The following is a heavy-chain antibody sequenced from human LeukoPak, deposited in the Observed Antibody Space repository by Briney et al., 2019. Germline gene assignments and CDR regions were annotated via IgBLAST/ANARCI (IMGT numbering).Heavy chain of an antibody. D-gene: IGHD5-12*01. Sequence: SETLSLTCTVSGGSVSSSSYYWGWIRQPPGKGLEWIGTIYYSGNTYYNPSLKSRVTISVDTSKNQFSLKLSSVTAADTAVYYCATSGDDRGFFDYWGQGTLVTVSS. J-gene: IGHJ4*02. CDR2: IYYSGNT. CDR1: GGSVSSSSYY. CDR3: ATSGDDRGFFDY. V-gene: IGHV4-39*01.